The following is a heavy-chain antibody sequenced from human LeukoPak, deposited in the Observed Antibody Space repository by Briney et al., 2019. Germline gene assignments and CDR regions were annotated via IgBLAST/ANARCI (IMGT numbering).Heavy chain of an antibody. V-gene: IGHV4-59*03. CDR3: AGWSGSSDAFDI. J-gene: IGHJ3*02. CDR1: GVSISSYY. CDR2: LSYSGNT. Sequence: PSETLSLTCTVSGVSISSYYWSWIRQSPGKGLEWIGYLSYSGNTNYNPSLRSRVTILLDMPKKQFSLKLTSVTAADTAVYYAAGWSGSSDAFDIWGQGTMVTVSS. D-gene: IGHD1-26*01.